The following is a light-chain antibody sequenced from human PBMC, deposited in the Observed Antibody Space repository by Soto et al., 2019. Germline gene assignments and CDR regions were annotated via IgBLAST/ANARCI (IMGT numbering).Light chain of an antibody. V-gene: IGKV1-5*01. CDR2: DAS. CDR3: QQYNSYSGT. Sequence: DIQMTPSPSTLSASFGDRGTITCRASQSISSWLAWYQQKPGKAPKLLIYDASSLESGVPSRFSGSGSGTEFTLTISSLQPDDFATYYCQQYNSYSGTFGQGTKVDIK. CDR1: QSISSW. J-gene: IGKJ1*01.